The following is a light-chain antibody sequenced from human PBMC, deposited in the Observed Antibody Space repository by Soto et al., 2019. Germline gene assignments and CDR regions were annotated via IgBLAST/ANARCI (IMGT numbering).Light chain of an antibody. CDR2: GAS. V-gene: IGKV3-15*01. Sequence: EIVMTQSPATLSVSPGERATLSCRASQSVSSNLAWYQQKPGQAPRLLIFGASTRATGIPARFSGSGSETDFTLTISSLEPEDVAVYYCQQRMNWPLTFGQGTRLEIK. J-gene: IGKJ5*01. CDR1: QSVSSN. CDR3: QQRMNWPLT.